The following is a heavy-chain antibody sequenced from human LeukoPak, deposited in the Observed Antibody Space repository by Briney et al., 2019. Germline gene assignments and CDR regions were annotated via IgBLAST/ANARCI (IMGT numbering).Heavy chain of an antibody. V-gene: IGHV3-15*01. CDR2: IKSKTDGGTT. CDR1: GFTFSNAW. CDR3: TTGPDTAMDTFDY. D-gene: IGHD5-18*01. J-gene: IGHJ4*02. Sequence: PGRSLRLSCAASGFTFSNAWMSWVRQAPGKGLEWVGRIKSKTDGGTTDYAAPVKGRFTISRQDSKNTLYLQMNSLKTEDTAVYSCTTGPDTAMDTFDYWGQGTLVTVSS.